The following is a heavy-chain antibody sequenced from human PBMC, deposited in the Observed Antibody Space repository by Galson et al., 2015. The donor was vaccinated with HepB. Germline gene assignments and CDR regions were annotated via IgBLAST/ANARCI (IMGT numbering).Heavy chain of an antibody. CDR1: GYSFTSYW. J-gene: IGHJ4*02. D-gene: IGHD3-22*01. CDR3: ARSLYYDSSGTIMGGY. CDR2: IYPGDSDT. V-gene: IGHV5-51*01. Sequence: QSGAEVKKTGESLKISCTGSGYSFTSYWIGWVRQMPGKGLEWMGIIYPGDSDTRYSPSFQGQVTISADKSISTAYLQWSSLKASDTAMYYCARSLYYDSSGTIMGGYWGQGTLVTVSS.